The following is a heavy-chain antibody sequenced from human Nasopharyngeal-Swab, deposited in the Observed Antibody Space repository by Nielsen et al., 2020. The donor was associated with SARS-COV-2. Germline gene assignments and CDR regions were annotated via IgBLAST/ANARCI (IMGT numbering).Heavy chain of an antibody. J-gene: IGHJ6*02. CDR3: AIGGGGSYYYGMDV. D-gene: IGHD3-16*01. V-gene: IGHV4-59*01. CDR2: TYYSGST. Sequence: RQAPGKGLEWIGYTYYSGSTNYNPSLKSRVTISVDTSKNQFSLKLSSVTAADTAVYYCAIGGGGSYYYGMDVWGQGTTITVSS.